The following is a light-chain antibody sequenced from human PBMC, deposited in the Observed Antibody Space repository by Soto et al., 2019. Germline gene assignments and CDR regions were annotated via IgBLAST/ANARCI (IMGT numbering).Light chain of an antibody. CDR1: SSDVGYYNY. CDR2: DVR. V-gene: IGLV2-14*03. Sequence: QSALTQPASVSGSPGQSITISCTGTSSDVGYYNYVSWYQQHPGKAPKLMIYDVRNRPSGVSNRFSGSKSGNTASLTISGLQAEDEADYYCSSYTSSSTYVFGPGTKVTVL. J-gene: IGLJ1*01. CDR3: SSYTSSSTYV.